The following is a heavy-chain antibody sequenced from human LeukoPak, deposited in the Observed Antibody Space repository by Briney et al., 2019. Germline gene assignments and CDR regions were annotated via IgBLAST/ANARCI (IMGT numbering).Heavy chain of an antibody. V-gene: IGHV3-23*01. J-gene: IGHJ3*02. CDR3: ARCLRYQLLHDAFDI. CDR1: GFTFSSYG. Sequence: GGSLRLSCAASGFTFSSYGMHWVRQAPGKGLEWVSAISGSGGSTYYADSVKGRFTISRDNSKNTLYLQMNSLRAEDTAVYYCARCLRYQLLHDAFDIWGQGTMVTVSS. CDR2: ISGSGGST. D-gene: IGHD2-2*01.